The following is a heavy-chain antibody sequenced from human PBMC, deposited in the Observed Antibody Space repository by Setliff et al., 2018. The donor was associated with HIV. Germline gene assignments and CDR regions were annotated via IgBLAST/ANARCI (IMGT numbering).Heavy chain of an antibody. J-gene: IGHJ4*02. Sequence: GGSLRLSCTASGFTFSDYYMSWIRQSPGKGLEWISYISSSGTTIYYADTVKGRFTISRDNAKNSLYLEMNSLRAEETAVYYCARDLRSSHGSPNYFDYWGRGALVTVSS. CDR1: GFTFSDYY. D-gene: IGHD2-15*01. V-gene: IGHV3-11*04. CDR2: ISSSGTTI. CDR3: ARDLRSSHGSPNYFDY.